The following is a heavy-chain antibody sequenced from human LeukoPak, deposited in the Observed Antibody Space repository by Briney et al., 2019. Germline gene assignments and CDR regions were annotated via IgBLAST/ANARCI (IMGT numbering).Heavy chain of an antibody. Sequence: GGSLRLSCAASGFTFSDYYMSWIRQTPGEGLEWVSYISSSSSTIYYADSVKGRFTISRDNAKNSLYLQMNSLRAEDTAVYYCARGSYDSSGYYLNWGQGTLVTVSS. CDR3: ARGSYDSSGYYLN. CDR1: GFTFSDYY. J-gene: IGHJ4*02. V-gene: IGHV3-11*04. CDR2: ISSSSSTI. D-gene: IGHD3-22*01.